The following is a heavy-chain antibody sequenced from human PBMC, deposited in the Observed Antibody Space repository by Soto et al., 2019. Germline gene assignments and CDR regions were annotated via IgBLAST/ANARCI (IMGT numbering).Heavy chain of an antibody. CDR1: YGSIISYY. CDR2: IYYSGST. CDR3: ARSGAPFYGDDTGDWFDT. Sequence: SETLSLTCTVSYGSIISYYCSWIRQPPGKGLEWIGYIYYSGSTNYNPSLKSRVTISVDTSKNQFSLKLSSVTAADTAVYYCARSGAPFYGDDTGDWFDTWGQGTLVTVSS. J-gene: IGHJ5*02. D-gene: IGHD4-17*01. V-gene: IGHV4-59*08.